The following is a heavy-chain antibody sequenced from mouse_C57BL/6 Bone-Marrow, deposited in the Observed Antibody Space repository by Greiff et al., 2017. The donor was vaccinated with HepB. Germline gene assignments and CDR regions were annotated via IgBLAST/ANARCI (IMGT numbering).Heavy chain of an antibody. J-gene: IGHJ2*01. D-gene: IGHD2-3*01. V-gene: IGHV1-61*01. CDR3: ARGGDGYSDY. Sequence: QVQLKQPGAELVRPGSSVKLSCKASGYTFTSYWMDWVKQRPGQGLEWIGNIYPSDSETHYNQKFKDKATLTVDKSSSTAYMQLSSLTSEDSAVYYCARGGDGYSDYWGQGTTLTVSS. CDR2: IYPSDSET. CDR1: GYTFTSYW.